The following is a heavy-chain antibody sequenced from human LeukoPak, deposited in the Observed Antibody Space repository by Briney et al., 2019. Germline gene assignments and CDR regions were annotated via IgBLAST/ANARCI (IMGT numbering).Heavy chain of an antibody. Sequence: SETLSLTCTVSGGSISSYYWSWIRQPPGKGLEWIGEINHSGSTNYNPSLKSRVTISVDTSKNQFSLKLSSVTAADTAVYYCARAQDSSSWYLSAFDIWGQGTMVTVSS. CDR2: INHSGST. J-gene: IGHJ3*02. D-gene: IGHD6-13*01. CDR1: GGSISSYY. V-gene: IGHV4-34*01. CDR3: ARAQDSSSWYLSAFDI.